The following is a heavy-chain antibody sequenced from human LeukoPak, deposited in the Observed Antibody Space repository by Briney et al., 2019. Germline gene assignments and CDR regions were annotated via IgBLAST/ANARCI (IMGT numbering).Heavy chain of an antibody. Sequence: GGSLRLSCAASGFTFDDYGMSWVRQAPGKGLEWVSGIDWNGGSTAYADSVKGRFTISRDNARNSLYLQTSSLRAEDTALYYYARGKDYCSSSSCYSPMDVWGKGTTVAVSS. V-gene: IGHV3-20*04. CDR1: GFTFDDYG. J-gene: IGHJ6*03. CDR2: IDWNGGST. CDR3: ARGKDYCSSSSCYSPMDV. D-gene: IGHD2-2*01.